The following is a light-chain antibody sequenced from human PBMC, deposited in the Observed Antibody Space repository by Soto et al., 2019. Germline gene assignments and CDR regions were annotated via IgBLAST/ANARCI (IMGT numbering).Light chain of an antibody. CDR3: QQYDTSSYT. CDR1: QSVSSSY. V-gene: IGKV3-20*01. Sequence: EIVLTQSPGTLSLSPGERATLSCRASQSVSSSYLAWYQQKPGQAPRLLIYAASSRATGIPDRFSGSGSGTDFTLTISRLDPEDFAVYYCQQYDTSSYTFGQGTKLEIK. CDR2: AAS. J-gene: IGKJ2*01.